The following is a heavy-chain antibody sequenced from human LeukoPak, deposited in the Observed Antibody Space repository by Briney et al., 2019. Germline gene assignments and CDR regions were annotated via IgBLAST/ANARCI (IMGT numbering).Heavy chain of an antibody. Sequence: SETLSLTCSVSGGSVTSASHSWIWIRQPRGKGLEWIGSIHYPQNTYSNPSLKSRVSMSIDTSKNQFSLNLSSVSAADTAVFYCATTFSDILTPSYVFDFWGRGSLVTVSS. D-gene: IGHD3-9*01. CDR3: ATTFSDILTPSYVFDF. V-gene: IGHV4-39*01. CDR1: GGSVTSASHS. CDR2: IHYPQNT. J-gene: IGHJ4*01.